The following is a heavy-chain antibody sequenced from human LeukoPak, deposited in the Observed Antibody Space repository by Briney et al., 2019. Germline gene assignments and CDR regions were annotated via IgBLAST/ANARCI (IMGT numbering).Heavy chain of an antibody. CDR3: ARDFRIVGALDY. CDR2: ISGSSSYI. D-gene: IGHD1-26*01. J-gene: IGHJ4*02. Sequence: GGSLRLSCAASGFTFSSYSMNWVRQAPGKGLEWVSSISGSSSYIYYADSVKGRFTISRDNAKNSLYLQMNSLRAEDTAVYYCARDFRIVGALDYWGQGTLVTVSS. V-gene: IGHV3-21*01. CDR1: GFTFSSYS.